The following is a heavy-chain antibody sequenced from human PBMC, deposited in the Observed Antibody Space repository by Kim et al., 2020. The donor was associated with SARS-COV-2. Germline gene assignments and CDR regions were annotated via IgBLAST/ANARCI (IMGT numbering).Heavy chain of an antibody. J-gene: IGHJ4*02. CDR3: AKDTAPDFSSWFPLDY. D-gene: IGHD6-13*01. V-gene: IGHV3-9*01. CDR2: ISWNSGSI. Sequence: GGSLRLSCAASGFTFDDYAMHWVRQAPGKGLEWVSGISWNSGSIGYADSVKGRFTISRDNAKNSLYLQMNSLRAEDTALYYCAKDTAPDFSSWFPLDYWGQGTLVTVSS. CDR1: GFTFDDYA.